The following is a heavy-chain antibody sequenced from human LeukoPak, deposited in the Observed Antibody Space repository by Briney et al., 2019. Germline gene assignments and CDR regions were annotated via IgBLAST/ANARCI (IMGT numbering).Heavy chain of an antibody. V-gene: IGHV3-23*01. CDR3: AKHTGTFYYYYYMDV. J-gene: IGHJ6*03. CDR1: GFTFSSYA. Sequence: GGSLRLSCAASGFTFSSYAMSWVRQAPGKGLEWVSAISGSGGSTYYADSVKGRFTISRDNSKNTLYLQMNSMRAEDTAVYYCAKHTGTFYYYYYMDVWGKGTTVTVSS. D-gene: IGHD4-17*01. CDR2: ISGSGGST.